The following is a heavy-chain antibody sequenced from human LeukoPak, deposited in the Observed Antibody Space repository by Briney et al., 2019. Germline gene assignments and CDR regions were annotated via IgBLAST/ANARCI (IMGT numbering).Heavy chain of an antibody. V-gene: IGHV6-1*01. Sequence: SQTLSLTCDISGDSVSSNSAAWNWIRQSPSRGLEWLGRTYYRSKWYTDYAVSVKSRISINPGTSQNQFSLQLNSVTPEDTAVYYCARAASPYYYGSGSYYSRFDYWGQGTLVTVSS. CDR3: ARAASPYYYGSGSYYSRFDY. CDR1: GDSVSSNSAA. J-gene: IGHJ4*02. CDR2: TYYRSKWYT. D-gene: IGHD3-10*01.